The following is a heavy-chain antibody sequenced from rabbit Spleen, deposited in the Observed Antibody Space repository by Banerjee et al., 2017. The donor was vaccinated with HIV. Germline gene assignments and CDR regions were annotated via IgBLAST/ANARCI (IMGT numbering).Heavy chain of an antibody. D-gene: IGHD1-1*01. V-gene: IGHV1S45*01. CDR2: IYVGSGST. CDR3: ARSGYVGGDYTWDL. J-gene: IGHJ4*01. Sequence: QEQLEESGGGLVQPEGSLTLTCTASGFTISSSDYMCWVRQASGKGLEWIGCIYVGSGSTHYASWAKGRVTMYRTSSTTVTLQLTSLTAADTATYFCARSGYVGGDYTWDLWGPGPLVTVS. CDR1: GFTISSSDY.